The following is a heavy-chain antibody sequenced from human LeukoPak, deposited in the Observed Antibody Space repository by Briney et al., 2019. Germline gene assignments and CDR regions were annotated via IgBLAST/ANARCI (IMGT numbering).Heavy chain of an antibody. D-gene: IGHD4-17*01. CDR2: ISGSSGST. V-gene: IGHV3-23*01. CDR1: GFTFGSYA. J-gene: IGHJ4*02. Sequence: GSLRLSCAASGFTFGSYAMRWVRQAPGKGLEWVSAISGSSGSTHYADSVKGRFTISRDNSKNILYLQMNSLRAEDTAVYYCAKERRLTTAFDYWGQGTLVTVSS. CDR3: AKERRLTTAFDY.